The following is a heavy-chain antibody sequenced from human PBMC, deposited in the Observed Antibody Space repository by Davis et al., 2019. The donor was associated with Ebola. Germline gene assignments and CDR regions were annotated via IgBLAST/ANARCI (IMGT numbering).Heavy chain of an antibody. Sequence: GGSLRLSCAASGFTFSSYAMPWVRKAPGKGLEWVAVISYDGSNKYYADSVKGRFTISRDDSKNTAYLQMNSLKTEDTAVYYCTSTSDRIDYWGQGTLVTVSS. CDR2: ISYDGSNK. CDR3: TSTSDRIDY. CDR1: GFTFSSYA. J-gene: IGHJ4*02. V-gene: IGHV3-30-3*01.